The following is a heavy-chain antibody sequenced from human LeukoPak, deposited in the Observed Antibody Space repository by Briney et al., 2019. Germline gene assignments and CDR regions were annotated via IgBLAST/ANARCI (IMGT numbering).Heavy chain of an antibody. CDR1: GFTFSSYA. CDR2: ISGSGGST. Sequence: GGSLRVSCAASGFTFSSYAMSWVRQAPGKGLEWVSAISGSGGSTYYADSVKGRFTISRDNSKNTLYLQMNSLRAEDTAVYYCATEPKLEMATILNYDYWGQGTLVTVSS. D-gene: IGHD5-24*01. CDR3: ATEPKLEMATILNYDY. J-gene: IGHJ4*02. V-gene: IGHV3-23*01.